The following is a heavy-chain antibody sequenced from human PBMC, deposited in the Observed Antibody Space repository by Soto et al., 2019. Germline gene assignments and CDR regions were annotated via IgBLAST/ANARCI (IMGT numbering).Heavy chain of an antibody. CDR3: ATWHEREHAFDV. D-gene: IGHD1-1*01. Sequence: DVQLVESGGGLIQPGESLRLSCAAFGLTISGKKYVAWVRQAPGKGLEWVSALYDVYGSFYEDYVTGPFTTSSDSSKTTVYLQMNDLRHNDTVVYYCATWHEREHAFDVWGQGTTVTISS. J-gene: IGHJ3*01. CDR2: LYDVYGS. CDR1: GLTISGKKY. V-gene: IGHV3-53*01.